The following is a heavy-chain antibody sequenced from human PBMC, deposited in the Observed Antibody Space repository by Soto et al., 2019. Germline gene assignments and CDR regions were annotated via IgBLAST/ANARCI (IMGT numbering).Heavy chain of an antibody. J-gene: IGHJ3*02. D-gene: IGHD3-10*01. V-gene: IGHV3-9*01. CDR3: AKAAGGSGSYDAFDI. Sequence: SLRLSCAASGFTFDDYAMHWVRQAPGKGLEWVSGISWNSGSIGYADSVKGRFTISRDNAKNSLYLQMNRLRAEDTALYYCAKAAGGSGSYDAFDIWGQGTMVTVSS. CDR2: ISWNSGSI. CDR1: GFTFDDYA.